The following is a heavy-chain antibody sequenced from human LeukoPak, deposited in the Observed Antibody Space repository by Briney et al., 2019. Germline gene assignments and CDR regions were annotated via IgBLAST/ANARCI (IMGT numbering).Heavy chain of an antibody. CDR2: ISASGGST. Sequence: GGSLRLSCAASGFTFSNAWMSWVRQAPKKGLEWVSVISASGGSTNYADSVKGRFTISRDNAKNSLYLQMNSLRAEDTAVYYCAELGITMIGGVWGKGTTVTISS. J-gene: IGHJ6*04. CDR3: AELGITMIGGV. CDR1: GFTFSNAW. D-gene: IGHD3-10*02. V-gene: IGHV3-11*06.